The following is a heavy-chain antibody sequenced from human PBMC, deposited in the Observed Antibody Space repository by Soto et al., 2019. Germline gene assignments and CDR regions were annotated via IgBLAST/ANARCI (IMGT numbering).Heavy chain of an antibody. D-gene: IGHD6-13*01. CDR3: ARESSSWLDAFDI. CDR2: INGDGSFT. Sequence: GGSLRLSCAASGFTFDDYVMSWVRQAPGKGLEWVSRINGDGSFTSYADAVKGRFTISRDNAKNSLYLQMNSLRAEDTAVYYCARESSSWLDAFDIRGQGTMVTVSS. J-gene: IGHJ3*02. V-gene: IGHV3-20*04. CDR1: GFTFDDYV.